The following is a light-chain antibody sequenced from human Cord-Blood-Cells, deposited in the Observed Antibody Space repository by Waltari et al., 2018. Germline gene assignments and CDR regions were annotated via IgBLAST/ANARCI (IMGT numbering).Light chain of an antibody. Sequence: EIVLTQSPGPLSLSPGERDTLSCRASQSVSSSYLAWYQQKPGQAPRLLIYGASSRATGIPDRFSGSGSGTDFTLTISRLEPEDFAVYYCQQYGSSPPFTFGPGTKVDIK. V-gene: IGKV3-20*01. J-gene: IGKJ3*01. CDR3: QQYGSSPPFT. CDR1: QSVSSSY. CDR2: GAS.